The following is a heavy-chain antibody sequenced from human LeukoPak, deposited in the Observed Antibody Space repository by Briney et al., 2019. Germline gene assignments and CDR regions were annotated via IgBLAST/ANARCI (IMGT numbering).Heavy chain of an antibody. CDR2: IYYSGNT. J-gene: IGHJ5*02. V-gene: IGHV4-59*01. Sequence: SETLSLTCTVSGGSLSSYYWSWIRQPPGKGLEWIGYIYYSGNTYYNPSLKSRVTISVDTSKNQFSLKLKSVTAADTAVYYCARDYCSGSSCYPDNGFDPWGQGTLVTVSS. CDR1: GGSLSSYY. D-gene: IGHD2-15*01. CDR3: ARDYCSGSSCYPDNGFDP.